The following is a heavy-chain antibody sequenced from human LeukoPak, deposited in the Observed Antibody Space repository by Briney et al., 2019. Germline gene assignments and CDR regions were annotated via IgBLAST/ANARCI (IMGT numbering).Heavy chain of an antibody. CDR3: AKDWGGSYFSTKYDWFDP. V-gene: IGHV3-30*18. J-gene: IGHJ5*02. D-gene: IGHD1-26*01. CDR2: ISYDGSNK. CDR1: GFTFSSYG. Sequence: GGSLRLSCAASGFTFSSYGMHWVRQAPGKGLEWVAVISYDGSNKYYADSVKGRFTISRDNSKNTLHLQMNSLRAEDTAVYYCAKDWGGSYFSTKYDWFDPWGQGTLVTVSS.